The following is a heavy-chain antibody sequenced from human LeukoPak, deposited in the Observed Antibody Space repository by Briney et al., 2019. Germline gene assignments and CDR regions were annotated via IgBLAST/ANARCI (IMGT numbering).Heavy chain of an antibody. J-gene: IGHJ4*02. CDR1: GFTFSAYH. CDR2: IPTTGTTI. D-gene: IGHD2-21*01. V-gene: IGHV3-48*02. CDR3: ARVWQDYSGVDY. Sequence: GGSLRLSCAASGFTFSAYHINWVRQAPGKGLEWISYIPTTGTTIHYADSVKGRFAISRDNAKSSLYLQMNSLRDEDTAVYYCARVWQDYSGVDYWGQGTLVTVSS.